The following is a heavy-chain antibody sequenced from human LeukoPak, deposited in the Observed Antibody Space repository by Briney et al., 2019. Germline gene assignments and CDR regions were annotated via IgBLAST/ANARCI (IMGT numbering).Heavy chain of an antibody. D-gene: IGHD3-22*01. V-gene: IGHV4-34*01. CDR1: GGSFSGYY. CDR2: INHSGST. CDR3: ASLYYYDSSGYYAFDY. Sequence: SETLSLICAVYGGSFSGYYWSWIRQPPGKGLEWIGEINHSGSTNYNPSLKSRVTISVDTSKNQFSLKLSSVTAADTAVYYCASLYYYDSSGYYAFDYWGQGTLVTVSS. J-gene: IGHJ4*02.